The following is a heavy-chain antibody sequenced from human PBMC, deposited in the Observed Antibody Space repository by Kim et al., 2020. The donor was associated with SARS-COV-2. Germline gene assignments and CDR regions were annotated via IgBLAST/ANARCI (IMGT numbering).Heavy chain of an antibody. CDR1: GFTFGDYA. V-gene: IGHV3-49*04. D-gene: IGHD3-22*01. J-gene: IGHJ6*02. CDR3: TRPEYYYDSSGYYSRYYYYGMDV. Sequence: GGSLRLSCTASGFTFGDYAMSWVRQAPGKGLEWVGFIRSKAYGGTTEYAASVKGRFTISRDDSKSIAYLQMNSLKTEDTAVYYCTRPEYYYDSSGYYSRYYYYGMDVWGQGNTDTVSS. CDR2: IRSKAYGGTT.